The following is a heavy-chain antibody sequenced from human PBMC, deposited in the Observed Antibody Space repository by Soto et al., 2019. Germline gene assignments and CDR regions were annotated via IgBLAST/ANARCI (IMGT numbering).Heavy chain of an antibody. CDR3: ARGGSLGYSSGWVPS. CDR1: GFTFSSYA. D-gene: IGHD6-19*01. Sequence: EVQLVESGGGLVQPGGSLRLSCAASGFTFSSYAMHWVRQAPGKGLEYVSAISSNGGSTYYANSVKGRFTISRDNSKITRYLQMGSLRAEYMAVYYCARGGSLGYSSGWVPSWGQGTLVTVSS. CDR2: ISSNGGST. J-gene: IGHJ5*02. V-gene: IGHV3-64*01.